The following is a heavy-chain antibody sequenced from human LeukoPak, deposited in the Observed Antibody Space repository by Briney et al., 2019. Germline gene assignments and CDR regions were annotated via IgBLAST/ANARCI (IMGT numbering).Heavy chain of an antibody. D-gene: IGHD3-9*01. CDR3: ARRPHYDILTGYYSYGMDV. CDR1: GGTFSSYA. V-gene: IGHV1-69*13. J-gene: IGHJ6*02. CDR2: IIPIFGTA. Sequence: SVKVSCKASGGTFSSYAISWVRQASGQGLEWMGGIIPIFGTANYAQKFQGRVTITADESTSTAYMELSSLRSEDTAVYYCARRPHYDILTGYYSYGMDVWGQGTTVIVSS.